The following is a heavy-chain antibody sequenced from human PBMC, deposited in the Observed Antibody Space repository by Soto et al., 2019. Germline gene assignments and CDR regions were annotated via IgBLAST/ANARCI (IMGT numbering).Heavy chain of an antibody. CDR2: ISGYNGNA. CDR1: GYTFSSYG. V-gene: IGHV1-18*01. CDR3: AREGWLGELLY. D-gene: IGHD3-10*01. Sequence: VQLVQSGNVVQKPGSSVKVSCKTSGYTFSSYGIIWVRQAPGQGLEWMGWISGYNGNADYAQRFRGRVNMTTDTSTTTLFIELRDLSADETALYFCAREGWLGELLYWGQGSLVTVS. J-gene: IGHJ4*02.